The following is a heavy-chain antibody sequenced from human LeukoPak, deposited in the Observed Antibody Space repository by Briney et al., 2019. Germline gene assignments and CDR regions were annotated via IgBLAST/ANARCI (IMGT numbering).Heavy chain of an antibody. CDR3: ARDPKPNYDFWSGYFDY. Sequence: GASVKVSCKASGYTSTSYYMHWVRQAPGQGLEWMGIINPSGGSTSYAQKFQGRVTMTRDTSTSTVYMELSSLRSEDTAVYYCARDPKPNYDFWSGYFDYWGQGTLVTVSS. CDR1: GYTSTSYY. J-gene: IGHJ4*02. V-gene: IGHV1-46*01. D-gene: IGHD3-3*01. CDR2: INPSGGST.